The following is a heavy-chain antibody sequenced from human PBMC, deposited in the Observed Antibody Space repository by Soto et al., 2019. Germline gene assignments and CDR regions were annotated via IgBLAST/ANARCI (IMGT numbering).Heavy chain of an antibody. CDR1: GGTFSSYA. J-gene: IGHJ5*02. CDR3: ARDLGCSSTSCYLNWFDH. V-gene: IGHV1-69*01. D-gene: IGHD2-2*01. CDR2: IIPIFGTA. Sequence: QVQLVQSGAEVKKPGSSVKVSCKASGGTFSSYAISWVRQAPGQGLEWMGGIIPIFGTANYAQKFQGRVTITADESSSTAYMELSSLRSEDTAVYYCARDLGCSSTSCYLNWFDHWGQGTLVTVSS.